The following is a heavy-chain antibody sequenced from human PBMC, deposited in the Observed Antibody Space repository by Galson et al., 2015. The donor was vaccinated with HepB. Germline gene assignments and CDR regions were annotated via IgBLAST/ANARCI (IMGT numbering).Heavy chain of an antibody. J-gene: IGHJ4*02. V-gene: IGHV1-3*01. CDR1: GYTFTSYA. D-gene: IGHD2-15*01. CDR3: ARDIVVVVAAHPQLDY. Sequence: SVKVSCKASGYTFTSYAMHWVRQAPGQRLEWMGWINAGNGNTKYSQKFQGRVTITRDTSASTAYMELSSLRSEDTAVYYCARDIVVVVAAHPQLDYWGQGTLVTVSS. CDR2: INAGNGNT.